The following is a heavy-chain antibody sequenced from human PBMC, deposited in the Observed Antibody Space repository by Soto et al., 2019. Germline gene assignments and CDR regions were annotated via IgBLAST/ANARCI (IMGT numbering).Heavy chain of an antibody. Sequence: SVKVSCKASGGTFSSYAISWVRQAPGQGLEWMGGIIPIFGTANYAQKFQGRVTITADESTSTAYMELSSLRSEDTAVYYCARSYYDSSGSPYLDYWGQGTLVTVSS. J-gene: IGHJ4*02. V-gene: IGHV1-69*13. CDR3: ARSYYDSSGSPYLDY. CDR2: IIPIFGTA. D-gene: IGHD3-22*01. CDR1: GGTFSSYA.